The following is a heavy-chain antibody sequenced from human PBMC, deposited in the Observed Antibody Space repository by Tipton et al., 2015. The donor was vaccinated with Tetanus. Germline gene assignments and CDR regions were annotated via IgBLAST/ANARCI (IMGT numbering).Heavy chain of an antibody. CDR3: ARAPNRISRAYDC. J-gene: IGHJ4*02. D-gene: IGHD1-14*01. CDR2: INTDKGST. CDR1: GYTFTSFG. V-gene: IGHV1-18*01. Sequence: QLVQSGAEVKKPGASVKVSCKASGYTFTSFGINWVRQAPGQGLEWMGWINTDKGSTNYAQNLQGRVIMTTDTSTLTAYMELRSLRSEDTAVYYCARAPNRISRAYDCWGQGTQVTVSS.